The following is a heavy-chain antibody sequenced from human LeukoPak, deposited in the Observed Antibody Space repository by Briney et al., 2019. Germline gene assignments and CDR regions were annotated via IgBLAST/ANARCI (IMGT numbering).Heavy chain of an antibody. CDR3: ARGRYCSADICSGGDAFDI. CDR1: GDSINKYY. D-gene: IGHD2-15*01. V-gene: IGHV4-4*07. J-gene: IGHJ3*02. CDR2: IYTRGST. Sequence: SETLSLTCTVSGDSINKYYWSWIRQPAGKGLEWIGRIYTRGSTNYNPSLKSRVTMSVDTSKNQFSLKLSSVTAADTAVYYCARGRYCSADICSGGDAFDIWGQGTMVSVSS.